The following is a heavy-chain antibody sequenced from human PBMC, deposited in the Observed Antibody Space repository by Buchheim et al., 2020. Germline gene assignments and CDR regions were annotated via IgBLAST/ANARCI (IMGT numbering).Heavy chain of an antibody. J-gene: IGHJ6*02. V-gene: IGHV5-10-1*03. CDR2: IDPSDSYT. Sequence: EVQLVQSGAEVKKPGESLRISCKGSGYSFTSYWISWVRQMPGKGLEWMGRIDPSDSYTNYSPSFQGHVTLSADKSISTAYPQWSSLKASDTAMYYCASLAYCGGDCYPKAKDYYYYGMDVWGQGTT. D-gene: IGHD2-21*02. CDR3: ASLAYCGGDCYPKAKDYYYYGMDV. CDR1: GYSFTSYW.